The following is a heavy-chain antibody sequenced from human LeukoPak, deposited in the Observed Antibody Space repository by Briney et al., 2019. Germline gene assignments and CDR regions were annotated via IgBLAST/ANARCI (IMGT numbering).Heavy chain of an antibody. CDR1: GFTFSSYA. J-gene: IGHJ4*02. V-gene: IGHV3-23*01. CDR2: ISDSGSTT. Sequence: GRSLRLSCAASGFTFSSYAMSWVRQAPGKGLEWVSVISDSGSTTYYADSVKGRFTISRDNSRNTLYLQMNSLRVDDTAVHYCAKDARRYSGWYFFDHWGQGTLVTVSS. D-gene: IGHD6-19*01. CDR3: AKDARRYSGWYFFDH.